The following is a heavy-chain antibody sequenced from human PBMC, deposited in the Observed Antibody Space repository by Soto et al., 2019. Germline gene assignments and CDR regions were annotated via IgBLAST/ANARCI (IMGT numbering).Heavy chain of an antibody. Sequence: PGGSLRLSCAASGFTFSTYSMNWVRQAPGKGLEWVSYISSSSDTIYYADSVKGRFTISRDNAKNSLYLQMNSLRAEDTAVYYRGGLWFWGKGTTVTVS. CDR3: GGLWF. J-gene: IGHJ6*03. V-gene: IGHV3-48*01. CDR2: ISSSSDTI. D-gene: IGHD3-10*01. CDR1: GFTFSTYS.